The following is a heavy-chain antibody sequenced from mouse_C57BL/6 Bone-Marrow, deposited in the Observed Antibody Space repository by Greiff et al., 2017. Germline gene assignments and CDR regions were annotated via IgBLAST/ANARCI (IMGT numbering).Heavy chain of an antibody. D-gene: IGHD4-1*01. Sequence: QVQLKESDAELVKPGASVKISCKVSGYTFTDPTIHWMKQRPEQGLEWIGYIYPRDGSTKYNEKFKGKATLTADKSSSTAYMQLNSLTSEDSAVYFCASPANWDGGLDYWGQGTTLTVSS. CDR3: ASPANWDGGLDY. J-gene: IGHJ2*01. CDR2: IYPRDGST. V-gene: IGHV1-78*01. CDR1: GYTFTDPT.